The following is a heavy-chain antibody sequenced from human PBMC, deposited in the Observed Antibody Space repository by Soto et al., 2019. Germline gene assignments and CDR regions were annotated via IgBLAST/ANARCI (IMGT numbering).Heavy chain of an antibody. CDR1: GGSISSSSYY. Sequence: PSETLSLTCTVSGGSISSSSYYWGWIRQPPGKGLEWIGSIYYSGSTYYNPSLKSRVTISVDTSKNQFSLSLRSVTAADTAVYYCASHRTFWPFDSWGQGTVVTVSS. CDR3: ASHRTFWPFDS. V-gene: IGHV4-39*01. J-gene: IGHJ4*02. CDR2: IYYSGST. D-gene: IGHD2-8*01.